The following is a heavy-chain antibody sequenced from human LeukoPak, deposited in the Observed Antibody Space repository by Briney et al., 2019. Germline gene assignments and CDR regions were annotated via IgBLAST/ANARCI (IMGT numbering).Heavy chain of an antibody. Sequence: SETLSLTCTVSGGSISSYYCNWIRQPPGKGLEWIGYIFYSGSTEYNPSLKSRVTISVDTSKNQFSLRLSSVTAADSAVYYCARAGLGDAFDIWGQGTMVTVPS. V-gene: IGHV4-59*01. D-gene: IGHD1-14*01. CDR1: GGSISSYY. CDR2: IFYSGST. CDR3: ARAGLGDAFDI. J-gene: IGHJ3*02.